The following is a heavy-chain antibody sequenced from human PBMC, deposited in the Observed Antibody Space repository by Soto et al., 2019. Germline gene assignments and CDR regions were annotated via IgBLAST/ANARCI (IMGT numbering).Heavy chain of an antibody. CDR2: ITSSGTVT. CDR3: AKTGQFDS. Sequence: EVQLLESGGGLVRPGGSLRLSCAASGFIFTNYAMSWVRQAPGKGLEWVSCITSSGTVTWYADSVKDRFTLSRDNSKNTVYLQMNSLQAEDTAVYYCAKTGQFDSWGQGTLVTVSS. V-gene: IGHV3-23*01. CDR1: GFIFTNYA. J-gene: IGHJ4*02.